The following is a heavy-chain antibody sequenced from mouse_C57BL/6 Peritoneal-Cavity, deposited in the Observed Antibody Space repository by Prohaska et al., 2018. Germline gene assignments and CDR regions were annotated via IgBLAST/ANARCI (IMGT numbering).Heavy chain of an antibody. CDR3: ARSHYYGSAWFAY. CDR1: GYTFTSYW. CDR2: IDPSDRET. J-gene: IGHJ3*01. V-gene: IGHV1-52*01. Sequence: QVQLQQPGAELVRPGSSVKLSCKASGYTFTSYWMHWVKQRPIQGLEWIGNIDPSDRETHYNQKFKEKATLTVDKSSSTAYMQLSSLTSEDAAVYYCARSHYYGSAWFAYWGRGTLVTVSA. D-gene: IGHD1-1*01.